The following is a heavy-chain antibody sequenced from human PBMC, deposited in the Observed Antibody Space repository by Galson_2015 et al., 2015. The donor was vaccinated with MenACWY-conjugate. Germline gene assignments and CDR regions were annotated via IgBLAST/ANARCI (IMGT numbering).Heavy chain of an antibody. CDR1: GGPFSDYA. V-gene: IGHV1-69*13. J-gene: IGHJ4*02. D-gene: IGHD6-13*01. CDR2: IIPFFGTP. Sequence: SVKVSCKASGGPFSDYAISWVRQAPGQGLEWMGGIIPFFGTPNYAQKFQGRAAITAHESTSTAYMELSSLRSEDTAVYYCARAGDGSSFRGTVVTGFDYWGQGTLVSVSS. CDR3: ARAGDGSSFRGTVVTGFDY.